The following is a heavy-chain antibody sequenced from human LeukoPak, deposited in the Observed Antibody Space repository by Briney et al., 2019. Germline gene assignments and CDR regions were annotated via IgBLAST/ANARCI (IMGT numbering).Heavy chain of an antibody. CDR2: FDPEDGET. CDR1: GYTFTELS. Sequence: ASVKVSCKVSGYTFTELSMHWVRQAPGKGLEWVGGFDPEDGETIYAQKFQGRVTMTEDTSTDTAYMELSSLRSEDTAVYYCAITYCGGDCPTYDAFDIWGQGTMVTVSS. D-gene: IGHD2-21*02. CDR3: AITYCGGDCPTYDAFDI. J-gene: IGHJ3*02. V-gene: IGHV1-24*01.